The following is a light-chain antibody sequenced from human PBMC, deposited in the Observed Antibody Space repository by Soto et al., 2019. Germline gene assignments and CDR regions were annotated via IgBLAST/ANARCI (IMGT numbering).Light chain of an antibody. J-gene: IGKJ1*01. Sequence: AIQMTQSPSSLSASVGDRVTITCRARQGIRNDLGWYQQKPGKDPNLLIYAASSLQSGVPSRFSGSGSGTDFTLTISSLQPEDFATYYCLQDYNYPWTFGQGTKVEIK. CDR3: LQDYNYPWT. V-gene: IGKV1-6*01. CDR2: AAS. CDR1: QGIRND.